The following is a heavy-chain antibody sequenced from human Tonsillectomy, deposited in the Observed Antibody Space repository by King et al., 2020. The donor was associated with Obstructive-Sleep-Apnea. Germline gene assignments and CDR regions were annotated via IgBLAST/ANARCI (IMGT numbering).Heavy chain of an antibody. J-gene: IGHJ5*02. CDR1: GYSFTSYW. CDR3: ARLVGSAAMPAVWFDP. D-gene: IGHD2-2*01. V-gene: IGHV5-10-1*01. CDR2: IDPSDSYI. Sequence: HLVQSGAEVKKPGESLRISCKGSGYSFTSYWISWVRQMPGKGLEWMGRIDPSDSYINYSPSFQGHVTISADKSISTAYLQWSSLKASDTAMYYCARLVGSAAMPAVWFDPWGQGTLVTVSS.